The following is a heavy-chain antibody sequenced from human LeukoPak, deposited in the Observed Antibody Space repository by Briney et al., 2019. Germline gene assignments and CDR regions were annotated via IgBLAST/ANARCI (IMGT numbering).Heavy chain of an antibody. CDR1: GFTFSSYA. D-gene: IGHD3-3*01. Sequence: GGSLRLSCAASGFTFSSYAMSWVRQAPGKGLEWVSAISGSGGSTYYADSVKGRFTISRDNSKNTLYLQMNSLRPEDTALYYCARDNYDDSTFDYWGQGTLVTVSS. J-gene: IGHJ4*02. CDR2: ISGSGGST. V-gene: IGHV3-23*01. CDR3: ARDNYDDSTFDY.